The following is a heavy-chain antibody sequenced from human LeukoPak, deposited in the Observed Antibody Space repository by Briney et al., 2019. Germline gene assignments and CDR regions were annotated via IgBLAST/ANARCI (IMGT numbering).Heavy chain of an antibody. J-gene: IGHJ3*02. Sequence: SETLSLTXTVSGGSISSYYWSWIRQPPGKGLEWIGYIYYSGSTNYNPSLKSRVTISVDTSKNQFSLKLSSVTAADTAVYYCAREGVAAAGTSAFDIWGQGTMVTVSS. CDR3: AREGVAAAGTSAFDI. D-gene: IGHD6-13*01. CDR1: GGSISSYY. CDR2: IYYSGST. V-gene: IGHV4-59*01.